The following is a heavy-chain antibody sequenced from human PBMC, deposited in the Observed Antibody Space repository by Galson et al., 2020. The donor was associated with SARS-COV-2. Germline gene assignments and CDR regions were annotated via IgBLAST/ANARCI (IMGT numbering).Heavy chain of an antibody. D-gene: IGHD5-18*01. J-gene: IGHJ6*03. Sequence: SVKVSCKASGGTFITPAISWVRQAPGQGLEWLGGIIPIFGAANYAQNLQGRVTITADESTSTAYMELSSLRSEDTAVYYCARSYGWGTGAAARPYYYYHMDVWGKGTTVTVSS. CDR2: IIPIFGAA. V-gene: IGHV1-69*13. CDR3: ARSYGWGTGAAARPYYYYHMDV. CDR1: GGTFITPA.